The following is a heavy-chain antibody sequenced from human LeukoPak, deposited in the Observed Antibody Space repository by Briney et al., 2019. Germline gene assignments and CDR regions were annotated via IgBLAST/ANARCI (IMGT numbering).Heavy chain of an antibody. CDR3: ASFYCSGGSCYQYYSYYYMDV. CDR1: GGSISSYY. V-gene: IGHV4-59*08. J-gene: IGHJ6*03. CDR2: IYCSGST. D-gene: IGHD2-15*01. Sequence: SETLSLTCTVSGGSISSYYWSWIRQPPGKGLEWIGYIYCSGSTNYNPSLKSRVTMSVDTSKNQFSLKLNSVTAADTAVYYCASFYCSGGSCYQYYSYYYMDVWGKGTTVTISS.